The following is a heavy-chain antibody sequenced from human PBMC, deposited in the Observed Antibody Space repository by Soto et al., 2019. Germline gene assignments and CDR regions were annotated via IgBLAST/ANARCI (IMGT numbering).Heavy chain of an antibody. CDR3: ARGSGDYIWGSYRPPATLDY. J-gene: IGHJ4*02. CDR1: GGSISSGGYY. CDR2: IYYSGST. Sequence: QVQLQESGPGLVKPSQTLSLTCTVSGGSISSGGYYWSWIRQHPGKGLEWIGYIYYSGSTYYNPSLKNRVTISVDPSKNHFSLKLGSVTAADTAVYYCARGSGDYIWGSYRPPATLDYWGQGTLVTVSS. V-gene: IGHV4-31*03. D-gene: IGHD3-16*02.